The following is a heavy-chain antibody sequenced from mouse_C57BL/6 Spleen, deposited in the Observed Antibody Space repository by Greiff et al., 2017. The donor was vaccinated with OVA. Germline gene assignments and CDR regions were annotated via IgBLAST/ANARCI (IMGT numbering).Heavy chain of an antibody. V-gene: IGHV1-47*01. CDR1: GYTFTTYP. CDR3: ARGGFSYDGPLDY. Sequence: LVESGAELVKPGASVKMSCKASGYTFTTYPIEWMKQNHGKSLEWIGNFHPYNDDTKYNEKFKGKATLTVEKSSSTVYLELSRLTSDDSAVYYCARGGFSYDGPLDYWGQGTTLTVSS. D-gene: IGHD2-3*01. CDR2: FHPYNDDT. J-gene: IGHJ2*01.